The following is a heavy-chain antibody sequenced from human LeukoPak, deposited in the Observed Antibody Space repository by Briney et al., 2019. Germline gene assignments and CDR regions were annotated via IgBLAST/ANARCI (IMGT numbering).Heavy chain of an antibody. CDR3: AKDFSWTTVTSLFDY. V-gene: IGHV3-23*01. CDR2: ISGSGGST. Sequence: GGSLRLSCAASGFTFSSYAMSWVRQAPGKGLEWVSAISGSGGSTYYADSVKGRFTISRDNSKNTLYLQMNSLRAEDTAVYYCAKDFSWTTVTSLFDYWGQGTLVTVSS. D-gene: IGHD4-17*01. J-gene: IGHJ4*02. CDR1: GFTFSSYA.